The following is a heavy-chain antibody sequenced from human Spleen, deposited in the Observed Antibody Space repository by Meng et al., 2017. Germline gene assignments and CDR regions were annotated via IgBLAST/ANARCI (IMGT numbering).Heavy chain of an antibody. D-gene: IGHD3-10*01. Sequence: QVQLQESGPGLVKPSGTLSLTCAVSGVSISSSNWWSWFRQSPGKGLEWIGEIYQSGSSNYNPSLKSRVTMSVDKSKNHFSMDLNSVTAADTAVYYCARDRPEFGEDPITWGQGTLVTVSS. J-gene: IGHJ5*02. CDR3: ARDRPEFGEDPIT. CDR2: IYQSGSS. V-gene: IGHV4-4*02. CDR1: GVSISSSNW.